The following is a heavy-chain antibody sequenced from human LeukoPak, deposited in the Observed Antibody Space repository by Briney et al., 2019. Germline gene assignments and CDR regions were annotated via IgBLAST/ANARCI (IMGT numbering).Heavy chain of an antibody. V-gene: IGHV3-30-3*01. CDR2: ISYDGSNK. D-gene: IGHD3-3*01. CDR1: GFTFSSYA. CDR3: AREDRITIFGVVTYSSYYYGMDV. J-gene: IGHJ6*02. Sequence: GGSLRLSCAASGFTFSSYAMHWVRQAPVKGLEWVAVISYDGSNKYYADSVKGRFTISRGNSKNTLYLQMNSLRAEDTAVYYCAREDRITIFGVVTYSSYYYGMDVWGQGTTVTVSS.